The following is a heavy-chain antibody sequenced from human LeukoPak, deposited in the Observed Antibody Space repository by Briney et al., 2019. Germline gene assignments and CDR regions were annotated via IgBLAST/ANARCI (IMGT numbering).Heavy chain of an antibody. Sequence: ASVKVSCKTSGYSFSGYYIHWLRQAPGQGLEWMGWISAYNGITNYAQKLQDRVTMTTDTSTSTAYMELRSLTSDDTAVYYCARDSGSDSSNWYGKWLAPWGQGTLVTVSS. J-gene: IGHJ5*02. CDR1: GYSFSGYY. V-gene: IGHV1-18*01. CDR3: ARDSGSDSSNWYGKWLAP. CDR2: ISAYNGIT. D-gene: IGHD6-13*01.